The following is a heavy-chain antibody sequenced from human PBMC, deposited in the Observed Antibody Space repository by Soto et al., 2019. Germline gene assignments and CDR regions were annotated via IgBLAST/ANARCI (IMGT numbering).Heavy chain of an antibody. V-gene: IGHV1-46*01. J-gene: IGHJ6*02. CDR1: GYTFTSYY. Sequence: GASVKVSCKASGYTFTSYYMHWVRPAPGQGLEWMGIINPSGGSTSYAQKFQGRVTMTRDTSTSTVYMELSSLRSEDTAVYYCASEYCSGGSCYYYGMDVWGQGTTVTVSS. CDR2: INPSGGST. D-gene: IGHD2-15*01. CDR3: ASEYCSGGSCYYYGMDV.